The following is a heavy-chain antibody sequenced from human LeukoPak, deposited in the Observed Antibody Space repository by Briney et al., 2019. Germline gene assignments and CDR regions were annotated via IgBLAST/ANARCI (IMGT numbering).Heavy chain of an antibody. J-gene: IGHJ3*02. V-gene: IGHV5-51*01. CDR1: GYSFTSYW. CDR3: ARQLYSSGWFAFDI. Sequence: RGESLKIYCKGFGYSFTSYWIGWVRQMPGKGLEWMGIIYPGDSDTRYSPSFQGQVTISADKSISTAYLQWSSLKASDTAMYYCARQLYSSGWFAFDIWGQGTMVTVSS. CDR2: IYPGDSDT. D-gene: IGHD6-19*01.